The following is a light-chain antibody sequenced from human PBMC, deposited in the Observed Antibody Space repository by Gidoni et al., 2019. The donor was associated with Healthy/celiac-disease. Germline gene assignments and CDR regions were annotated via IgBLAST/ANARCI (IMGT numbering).Light chain of an antibody. V-gene: IGKV3-20*01. CDR3: QQYGSSPQT. CDR1: QSVSSSY. J-gene: IGKJ1*01. Sequence: ELVLTQSPGTLSLSPGERATLSCRASQSVSSSYLAWYQQKPGQAPRLLIHGASSRATGIPDRFSGRGSGKDFTLTISRLEPEDFAVYYCQQYGSSPQTFGQGTKVEIK. CDR2: GAS.